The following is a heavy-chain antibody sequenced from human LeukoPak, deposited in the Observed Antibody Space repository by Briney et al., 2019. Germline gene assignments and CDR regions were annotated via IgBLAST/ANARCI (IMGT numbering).Heavy chain of an antibody. CDR2: INPNSGGT. CDR3: ARDHWGSRNAFDI. Sequence: GASVKVSCKASGYTFSNYAMNWVRQAPGQGLEWMGWINPNSGGTNYAQKFQGRVTMTRDTSISTAYMELSRLRSDDTAVYYCARDHWGSRNAFDIWGQGTMVTVSS. J-gene: IGHJ3*02. D-gene: IGHD7-27*01. V-gene: IGHV1-2*02. CDR1: GYTFSNYA.